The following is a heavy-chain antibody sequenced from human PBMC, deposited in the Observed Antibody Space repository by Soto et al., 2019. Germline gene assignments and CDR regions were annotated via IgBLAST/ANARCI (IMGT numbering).Heavy chain of an antibody. J-gene: IGHJ1*01. V-gene: IGHV4-39*02. CDR3: ARERSVQWVSSGRDFQY. Sequence: SETLSLTCTVSGGSLSSSSYYWGWIRQPPGKGLEWIGSIYYSGSTYYNPSLKSRVTISVDTSKNQFSLKLSSVSAADTAVYYCARERSVQWVSSGRDFQYWGQGTLVTVSS. CDR1: GGSLSSSSYY. D-gene: IGHD6-19*01. CDR2: IYYSGST.